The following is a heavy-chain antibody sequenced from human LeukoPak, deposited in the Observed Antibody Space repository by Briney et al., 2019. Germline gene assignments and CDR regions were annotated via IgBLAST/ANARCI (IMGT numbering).Heavy chain of an antibody. Sequence: SETLSLTCTVSGGSISSYYWSWIRQPAGKGLEWIGRIYPSGSANYNPSLKSRVTISVDTSKNQFSLKLSSVTAADTAVYYCARGYSYGSHFDYWGQGTLVTVSS. D-gene: IGHD5-18*01. J-gene: IGHJ4*02. CDR2: IYPSGSA. CDR3: ARGYSYGSHFDY. CDR1: GGSISSYY. V-gene: IGHV4-4*07.